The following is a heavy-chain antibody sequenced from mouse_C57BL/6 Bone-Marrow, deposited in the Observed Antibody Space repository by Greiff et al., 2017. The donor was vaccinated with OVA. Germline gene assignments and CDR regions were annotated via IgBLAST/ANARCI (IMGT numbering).Heavy chain of an antibody. V-gene: IGHV1-78*01. Sequence: QVQLQQSDAELVKPGASVKISCKVSGYTFTDRTIHWMKQRPEQGLEWIGYIYPRDGSTKYNEKFKGKATLTADKSSSTAYMQLNSLTSEDSAVYFCARCLFITTVVAPHYYAMDYWGQGTSVTVSS. CDR3: ARCLFITTVVAPHYYAMDY. D-gene: IGHD1-1*01. CDR1: GYTFTDRT. CDR2: IYPRDGST. J-gene: IGHJ4*01.